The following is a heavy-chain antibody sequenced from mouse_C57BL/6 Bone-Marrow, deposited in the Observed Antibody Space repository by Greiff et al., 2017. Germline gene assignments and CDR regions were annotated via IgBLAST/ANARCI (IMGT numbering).Heavy chain of an antibody. CDR2: ISSGGDYI. CDR3: TRGRVYDVDAMDY. J-gene: IGHJ4*01. Sequence: DVMLVESGEGLVKPGGSLKLSCAASGFTFSSYAMSWVRQTPEKRLEWVAYISSGGDYIYYADTVKGRFPISRDNARNTLYLQMSSLKSEDTAMYYCTRGRVYDVDAMDYWGQGTSVTVSS. D-gene: IGHD2-12*01. CDR1: GFTFSSYA. V-gene: IGHV5-9-1*02.